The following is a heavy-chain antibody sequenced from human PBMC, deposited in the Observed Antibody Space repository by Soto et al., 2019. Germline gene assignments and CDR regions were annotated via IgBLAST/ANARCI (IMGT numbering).Heavy chain of an antibody. CDR1: GLTFSSYS. D-gene: IGHD2-15*01. CDR3: ARGTCSGGSCYYLGAFDI. CDR2: ISSTSIYI. J-gene: IGHJ3*02. Sequence: EVQLVESGGGLVKPGGSLRLSCAASGLTFSSYSMKWVRQAPGKGLEWVSSISSTSIYIYYADSVKGRFTISRDNAKNSLYLQMNSLRAEDTAVYYCARGTCSGGSCYYLGAFDIWGQGTMVTVSS. V-gene: IGHV3-21*01.